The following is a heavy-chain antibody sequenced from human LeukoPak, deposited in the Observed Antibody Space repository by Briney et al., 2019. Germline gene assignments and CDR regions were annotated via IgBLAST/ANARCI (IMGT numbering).Heavy chain of an antibody. Sequence: GGSLRLSCAASGFTFSSYGMHWVRQAPGKGLEWVAVISYDGSNKYYADSVKGRFTISRDNSKNTLYLQMNSLRAEDTAVYYCAKEGGTVTSFDYWGQGTLVTVSS. CDR1: GFTFSSYG. J-gene: IGHJ4*02. CDR3: AKEGGTVTSFDY. D-gene: IGHD4-17*01. CDR2: ISYDGSNK. V-gene: IGHV3-30*18.